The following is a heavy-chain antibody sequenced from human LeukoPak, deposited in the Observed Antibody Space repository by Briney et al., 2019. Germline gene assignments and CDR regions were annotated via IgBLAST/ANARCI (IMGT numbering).Heavy chain of an antibody. V-gene: IGHV4-59*01. Sequence: PSETLSLTCNVSGGSIRGYYWSWIRQPPGKGLEWIGYIYSSGSTNYNPSLKSRVTMSVDTSKNQFSLKVSSVTATDTAVYYCARVFDSGSQAYFYYMDVWGKGTTVTISS. J-gene: IGHJ6*03. CDR2: IYSSGST. D-gene: IGHD3-10*01. CDR1: GGSIRGYY. CDR3: ARVFDSGSQAYFYYMDV.